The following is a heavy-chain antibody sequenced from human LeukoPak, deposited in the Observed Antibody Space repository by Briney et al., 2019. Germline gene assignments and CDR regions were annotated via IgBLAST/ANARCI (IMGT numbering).Heavy chain of an antibody. D-gene: IGHD3-3*01. CDR3: ARSPTLITIFGVSNYYYMDV. Sequence: ASVEVSCKASGYTFTNYDINWVRRATGQGLEWMGWVNPNTGNTGYAQKFQGRVIMTRNTSISTAYLEVSSLRSEDTAVYYCARSPTLITIFGVSNYYYMDVWGKGTTVTVSS. J-gene: IGHJ6*03. V-gene: IGHV1-8*01. CDR1: GYTFTNYD. CDR2: VNPNTGNT.